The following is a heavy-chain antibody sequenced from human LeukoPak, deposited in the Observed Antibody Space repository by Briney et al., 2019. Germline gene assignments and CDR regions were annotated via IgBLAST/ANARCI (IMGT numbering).Heavy chain of an antibody. CDR2: ISNDGSNK. CDR3: AKGRGAFDI. V-gene: IGHV3-30*18. D-gene: IGHD3-10*01. CDR1: GFTFSSYG. Sequence: PGGSLRLSCVASGFTFSSYGMHWVRQAPAKGLEWVAVISNDGSNKYYADSVKGRFTISRDNSKNTLYLQMNSLRAEDTAVYYCAKGRGAFDIWGQGTMVTVSS. J-gene: IGHJ3*02.